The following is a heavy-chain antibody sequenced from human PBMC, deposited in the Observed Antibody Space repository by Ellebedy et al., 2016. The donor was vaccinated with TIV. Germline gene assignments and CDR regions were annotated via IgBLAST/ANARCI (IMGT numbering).Heavy chain of an antibody. J-gene: IGHJ6*02. CDR2: INPSGGGGGGT. CDR1: GYSFTIYY. D-gene: IGHD3-10*01. V-gene: IGHV1-46*01. Sequence: ASVKVSCKASGYSFTIYYMHWVRQAPGEGLEWMGMINPSGGGGGGTSYAQKFQGRVTMTSDTSTSTVYMELSSLRSEDTAVYYCARDGPSPYNYGSGSYTGPTFNYYRMDVWGQGTTVTVSS. CDR3: ARDGPSPYNYGSGSYTGPTFNYYRMDV.